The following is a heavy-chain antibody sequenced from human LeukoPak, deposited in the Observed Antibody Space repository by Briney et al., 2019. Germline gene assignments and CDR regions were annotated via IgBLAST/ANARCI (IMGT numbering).Heavy chain of an antibody. V-gene: IGHV3-48*03. D-gene: IGHD3-22*01. J-gene: IGHJ4*02. CDR1: GFTFSSYE. CDR2: ISSSGSTI. CDR3: ASSLDYYDSSGYYYRY. Sequence: PGGSLRLSCAASGFTFSSYEMNWVRQAPGKGLEWVSYISSSGSTIYYADSVKGRFTISRDNAKNSLYLQMNSLRAEDTAVYYCASSLDYYDSSGYYYRYWGQGTLVTVSS.